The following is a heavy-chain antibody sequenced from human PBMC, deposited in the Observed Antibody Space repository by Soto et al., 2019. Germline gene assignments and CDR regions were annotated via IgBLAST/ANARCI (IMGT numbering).Heavy chain of an antibody. V-gene: IGHV4-34*01. CDR1: GGSFSGYY. Sequence: SSETLSLTCAVYGGSFSGYYWSWIRQPPGKGLEWIGEINHSGSTNYNPSLKSRVTISVDTSKNQFSLKLSSVTAADTAVYYCARGLGPYDFWSGYRNNWFDPWGQGTLVTVSS. D-gene: IGHD3-3*01. CDR3: ARGLGPYDFWSGYRNNWFDP. J-gene: IGHJ5*02. CDR2: INHSGST.